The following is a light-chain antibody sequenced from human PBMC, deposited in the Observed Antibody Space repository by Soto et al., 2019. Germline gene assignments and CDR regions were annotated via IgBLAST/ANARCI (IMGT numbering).Light chain of an antibody. V-gene: IGLV2-14*01. CDR3: SSYTSSSTLYV. J-gene: IGLJ1*01. CDR1: SSDVGGYNY. Sequence: QAVVTQPASVSGSPGQSITISCTGTSSDVGGYNYVSWYQQNPGKAPKLMISDVSNRPSGISNRFSGSKSGNTASLTISGLQAEDEADYYCSSYTSSSTLYVFGTGTKLTVL. CDR2: DVS.